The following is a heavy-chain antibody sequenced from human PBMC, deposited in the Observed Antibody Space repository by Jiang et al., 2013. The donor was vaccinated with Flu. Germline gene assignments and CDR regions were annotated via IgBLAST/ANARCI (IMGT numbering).Heavy chain of an antibody. J-gene: IGHJ3*02. D-gene: IGHD1-1*01. CDR3: TTPGGELAIGQDAFDI. CDR1: GFTFSNAW. Sequence: VQLVESGGGLVKPGGSLRLSCAASGFTFSNAWMSWVRQAPGKGLEWVGRIKSKTDGGTTDYAAPVKGRFTISRDDSKNTLYLQMNSLKTEDTAVYYCTTPGGELAIGQDAFDIWGQGTIGHRLF. CDR2: IKSKTDGGTT. V-gene: IGHV3-15*01.